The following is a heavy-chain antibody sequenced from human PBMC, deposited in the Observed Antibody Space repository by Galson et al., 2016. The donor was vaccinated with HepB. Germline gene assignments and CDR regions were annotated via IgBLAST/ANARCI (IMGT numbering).Heavy chain of an antibody. J-gene: IGHJ4*02. Sequence: SLRLSCAASGFSLSDYYMSWIRQAPGKGLEWVSYISSSGNTIYYADSVKGRLTISRDNAKNSLYLQMNSLRAEDTAVYYCAAGNYVVVDWGQGTLVTVSS. CDR2: ISSSGNTI. V-gene: IGHV3-11*01. CDR1: GFSLSDYY. CDR3: AAGNYVVVD. D-gene: IGHD2-15*01.